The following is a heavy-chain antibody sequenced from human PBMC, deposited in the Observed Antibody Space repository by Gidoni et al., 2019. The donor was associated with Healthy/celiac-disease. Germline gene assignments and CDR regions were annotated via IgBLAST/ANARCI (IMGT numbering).Heavy chain of an antibody. CDR3: ASDAQQGYYDFWSGYYTTTYYYGMDV. V-gene: IGHV3-66*02. Sequence: GGGLVQPGGSLRLSCAASGFTVSSNYMSWVRQAPGKGLEWVSVICSGGSTYYADSVKGRFTISRDNSKNTLYLQMNSLRAEDTAVYYCASDAQQGYYDFWSGYYTTTYYYGMDVWGQGTTVTVSS. CDR2: ICSGGST. CDR1: GFTVSSNY. D-gene: IGHD3-3*01. J-gene: IGHJ6*02.